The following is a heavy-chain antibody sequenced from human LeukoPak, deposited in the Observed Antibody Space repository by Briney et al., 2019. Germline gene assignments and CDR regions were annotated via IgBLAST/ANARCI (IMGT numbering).Heavy chain of an antibody. V-gene: IGHV1-18*01. CDR1: GYTFTSYG. Sequence: ASVTVSCKASGYTFTSYGISWVRQAPGQGLEWMGWISAYNGNTNYAQKLQGRVTMTTDTSTSTAYMELRSLRSDDTAVYYCARDTVVVPAAMTWYYYYGMDVWGQGTTVTVSS. D-gene: IGHD2-2*01. CDR2: ISAYNGNT. CDR3: ARDTVVVPAAMTWYYYYGMDV. J-gene: IGHJ6*02.